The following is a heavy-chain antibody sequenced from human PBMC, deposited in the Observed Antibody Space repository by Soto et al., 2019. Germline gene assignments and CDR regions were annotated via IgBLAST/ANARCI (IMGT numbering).Heavy chain of an antibody. CDR2: ISSDGDST. Sequence: GGSLRLSCTASGFIFSGYEINWVRQAPGKGLEWVSYISSDGDSTFYADSVKGRFTISRDNAKNSLYLQMNSLRAEDTAVYYCATNGHTYDYPSVGGLHYWGQGTLVTVSS. V-gene: IGHV3-48*03. J-gene: IGHJ4*02. CDR3: ATNGHTYDYPSVGGLHY. D-gene: IGHD3-16*01. CDR1: GFIFSGYE.